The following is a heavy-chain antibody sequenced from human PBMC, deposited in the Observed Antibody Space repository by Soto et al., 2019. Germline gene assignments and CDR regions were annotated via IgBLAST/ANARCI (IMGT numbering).Heavy chain of an antibody. J-gene: IGHJ6*02. CDR1: GCRFTDYW. CDR2: IDPSDSYT. CDR3: ARTSMQSRGYSYGHGGMDV. V-gene: IGHV5-10-1*01. D-gene: IGHD5-18*01. Sequence: GESLKISCQVSGCRFTDYWISWVRHMPGKGLEWMGRIDPSDSYTNYSPSFQGHVTISADKSISTAYLQWSSLKASDTAMYYCARTSMQSRGYSYGHGGMDVWGQGTTVTVSS.